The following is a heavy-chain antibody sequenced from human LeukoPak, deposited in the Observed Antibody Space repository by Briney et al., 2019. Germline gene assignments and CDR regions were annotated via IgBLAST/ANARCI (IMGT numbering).Heavy chain of an antibody. D-gene: IGHD3-22*01. J-gene: IGHJ4*02. CDR1: GYSISSGYY. CDR2: IYHTGST. Sequence: PSETLSLTCAVSGYSISSGYYWGWIRQPPGKGLEWIGSIYHTGSTYYNPSLQSRDTISLDSPKNQFSLKLTSVTAADTAVYYCASGGTAVVMALTYYFDTWGQGTPVTVSS. V-gene: IGHV4-38-2*01. CDR3: ASGGTAVVMALTYYFDT.